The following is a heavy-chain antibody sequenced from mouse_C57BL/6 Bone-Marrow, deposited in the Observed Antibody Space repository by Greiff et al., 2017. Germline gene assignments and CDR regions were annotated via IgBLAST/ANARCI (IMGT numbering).Heavy chain of an antibody. V-gene: IGHV1-61*01. CDR1: GYTFTSYW. J-gene: IGHJ3*01. CDR3: ARGDGYDDWFAY. Sequence: QVQLQQPGAELVRPGSSVKLSCKASGYTFTSYWMDWVKQRPGQGLEWIGNIYPSDSETHYNQKFKDKATLTVDKSSSTAYMQLSSLTSEDSAVYYCARGDGYDDWFAYWGQGTLVTVSA. D-gene: IGHD2-2*01. CDR2: IYPSDSET.